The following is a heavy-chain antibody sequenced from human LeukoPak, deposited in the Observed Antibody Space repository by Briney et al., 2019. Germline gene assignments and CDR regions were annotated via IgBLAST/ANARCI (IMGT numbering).Heavy chain of an antibody. CDR3: AKDGLEYSSSSSVFDY. Sequence: GGSLRLSCAASGFTFSSYGMHWVRQAPGKGLEWVAVISYDGSNKYYADSVKGRFTISRDNSKNTLYLQMNSLRAEDTAVYYYAKDGLEYSSSSSVFDYWGQGTLVTVSS. CDR2: ISYDGSNK. J-gene: IGHJ4*02. V-gene: IGHV3-30*18. D-gene: IGHD6-6*01. CDR1: GFTFSSYG.